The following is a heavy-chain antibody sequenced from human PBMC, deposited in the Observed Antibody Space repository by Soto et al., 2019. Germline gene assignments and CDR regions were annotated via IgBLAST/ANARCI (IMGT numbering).Heavy chain of an antibody. D-gene: IGHD7-27*01. V-gene: IGHV3-33*01. CDR3: VGRGNQNWGDY. CDR2: IWYDGNNK. J-gene: IGHJ4*02. CDR1: GFTFSSYG. Sequence: GGSLRLSCAASGFTFSSYGMHWVRQAPGKGLEWASSIWYDGNNKYYADSVKGRFTISRDNSRNTLFLQMNSLRAEDTALYYCVGRGNQNWGDYWGQGTQVTVSS.